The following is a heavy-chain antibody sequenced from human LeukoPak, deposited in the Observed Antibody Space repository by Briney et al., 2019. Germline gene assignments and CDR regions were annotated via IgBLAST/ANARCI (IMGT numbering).Heavy chain of an antibody. J-gene: IGHJ4*02. CDR3: ASLMAAEDY. CDR2: ISYDGSNK. CDR1: GFTFSSYA. D-gene: IGHD2-8*01. Sequence: GGSLRLSCAASGFTFSSYAMHWVRQAPGKGLEWVAVISYDGSNKYYADSVKGRFTISRDNSKNTLYLQMNSLRAEDTAVYYCASLMAAEDYWGQGNLVTVSS. V-gene: IGHV3-30*04.